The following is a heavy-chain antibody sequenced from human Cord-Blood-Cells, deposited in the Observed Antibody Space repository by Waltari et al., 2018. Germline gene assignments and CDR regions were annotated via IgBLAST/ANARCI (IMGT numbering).Heavy chain of an antibody. D-gene: IGHD2-21*02. CDR2: IYYCGST. V-gene: IGHV4-39*02. CDR3: ARDGGNSDVGYYFDY. CDR1: GGSISSSSYY. J-gene: IGHJ4*02. Sequence: QLQLQESGPGLVKPSETLSLTCTVSGGSISSSSYYWGWIRQPPGKGLEWIGSIYYCGSTYYNPSLKSRVTISVDTSKNQFSLKLSSVTAADTAVYYCARDGGNSDVGYYFDYWGQGTLVTVSS.